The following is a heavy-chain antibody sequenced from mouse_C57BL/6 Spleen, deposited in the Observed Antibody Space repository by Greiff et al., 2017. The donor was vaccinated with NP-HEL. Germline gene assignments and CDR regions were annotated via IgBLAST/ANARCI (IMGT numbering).Heavy chain of an antibody. V-gene: IGHV5-17*01. CDR3: ARKLGDY. D-gene: IGHD4-1*01. Sequence: EVKLMESGGGLVKPGGSLKLSCAASGFTFSDYGMHWVRQAPEKGLEWVAYISSGSSTIYYADTVKGRFTISRDNATNTLFLQMTSLRSEVTAMYYCARKLGDYWGQGTTLTVSS. CDR2: ISSGSSTI. J-gene: IGHJ2*01. CDR1: GFTFSDYG.